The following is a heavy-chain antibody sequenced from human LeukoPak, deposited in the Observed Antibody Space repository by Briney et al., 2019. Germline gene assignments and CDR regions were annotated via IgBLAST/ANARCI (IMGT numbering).Heavy chain of an antibody. CDR1: GYTFTSYG. CDR2: ISAYNGNT. J-gene: IGHJ6*03. CDR3: ARCVAVAGEDYYYYYMDV. D-gene: IGHD6-19*01. Sequence: GASVKVSCKASGYTFTSYGISWVRQAPGQGLDWMGWISAYNGNTNYAQKLQGRVTMTTDTSTSTAYMELRSLRSDDTAVYYCARCVAVAGEDYYYYYMDVWGKGTTVTISS. V-gene: IGHV1-18*01.